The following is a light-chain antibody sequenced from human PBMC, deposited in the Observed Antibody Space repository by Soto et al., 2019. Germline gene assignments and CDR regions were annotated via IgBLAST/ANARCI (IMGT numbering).Light chain of an antibody. CDR2: GAS. V-gene: IGKV3-20*01. CDR3: QQYETSPRT. Sequence: EIVLTQSPDTLSLSPGERTTLSCRASQSVSSNFLDWYQQKPGQAPRLLIYGASSRATGIPDRFSGSGSGTDFTLTISRLEPEDFAVYYCQQYETSPRTFGQGTKVEI. CDR1: QSVSSNF. J-gene: IGKJ1*01.